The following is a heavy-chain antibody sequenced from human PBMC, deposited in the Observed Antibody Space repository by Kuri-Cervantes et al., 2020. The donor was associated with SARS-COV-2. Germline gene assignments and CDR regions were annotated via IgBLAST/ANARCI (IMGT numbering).Heavy chain of an antibody. V-gene: IGHV4-39*07. Sequence: SETRSLTCTVSGASIISTRFYWGWIRQPPGKGLGWIGTIYSSGVTYYTWSLKSRVTVSVDTSKNQFSLKLSSVTAADTAVYYCARGGSWYGYWGQGTLVTVSS. CDR1: GASIISTRFY. J-gene: IGHJ4*02. D-gene: IGHD6-13*01. CDR2: IYSSGVT. CDR3: ARGGSWYGY.